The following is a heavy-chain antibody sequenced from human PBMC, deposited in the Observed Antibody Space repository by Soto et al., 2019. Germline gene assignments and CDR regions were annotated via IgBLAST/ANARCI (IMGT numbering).Heavy chain of an antibody. D-gene: IGHD6-6*01. CDR3: VTWGGIEARNFDY. CDR2: ISYNGANT. Sequence: VGSLRLSCSASGFTFSSSAMHWVRQAPGKGLEYVSAISYNGANTYYGDSVKGRFTVSRDNSKNTLYLQMSSLRPEDTAVYYCVTWGGIEARNFDYWGRGTLVTVSS. CDR1: GFTFSSSA. J-gene: IGHJ4*02. V-gene: IGHV3-64D*06.